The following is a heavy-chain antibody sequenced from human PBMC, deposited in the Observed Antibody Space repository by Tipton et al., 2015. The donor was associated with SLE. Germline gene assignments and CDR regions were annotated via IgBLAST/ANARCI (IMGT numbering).Heavy chain of an antibody. Sequence: SLRLSCAASGSTFSSYAMHWVRQAPGKGLEWVAVISYDGSNKYYADSVKGRFTISRDNSKNTLYLQMNSLRAEDTAVYYCARDGGDYDILTGSFDYWGQGTLVTVSS. V-gene: IGHV3-30*04. CDR2: ISYDGSNK. CDR3: ARDGGDYDILTGSFDY. CDR1: GSTFSSYA. D-gene: IGHD3-9*01. J-gene: IGHJ4*02.